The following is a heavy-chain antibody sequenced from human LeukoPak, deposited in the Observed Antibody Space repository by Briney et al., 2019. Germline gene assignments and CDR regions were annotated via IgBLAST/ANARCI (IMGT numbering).Heavy chain of an antibody. J-gene: IGHJ6*02. CDR3: ARGYPGSSSWYPYYYYGMDV. V-gene: IGHV4-34*01. Sequence: PSETLSLTCAVYGGSFSGYYWSWTRQPPGKGLEWIGEINHSGSTNYNPSLKSRVTISVDTSKNQFSLKLSSVTAADTAVYYCARGYPGSSSWYPYYYYGMDVWGQGTTVTVSS. D-gene: IGHD6-13*01. CDR1: GGSFSGYY. CDR2: INHSGST.